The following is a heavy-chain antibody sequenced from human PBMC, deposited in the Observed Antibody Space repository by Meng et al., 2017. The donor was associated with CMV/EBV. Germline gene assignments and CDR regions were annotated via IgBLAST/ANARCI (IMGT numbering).Heavy chain of an antibody. CDR3: ARRRSSSRWFDP. J-gene: IGHJ5*02. Sequence: KVSCKGSGYTFTSYWIVWVRQMPGKGLEWMGLIYPGDSDTKYSPSFQGQVTISADKSISTAYLQWSSLKASDTAIYYCARRRSSSRWFDPWGRGTQVTVS. CDR1: GYTFTSYW. V-gene: IGHV5-51*01. CDR2: IYPGDSDT. D-gene: IGHD6-6*01.